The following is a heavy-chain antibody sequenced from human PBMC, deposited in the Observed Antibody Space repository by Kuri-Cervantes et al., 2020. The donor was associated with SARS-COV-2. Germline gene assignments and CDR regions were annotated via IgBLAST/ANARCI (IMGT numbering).Heavy chain of an antibody. CDR3: ARDLRLGKSLDY. V-gene: IGHV3-30*03. D-gene: IGHD7-27*01. CDR1: GFTFSSYG. CDR2: ISYDGSNK. J-gene: IGHJ4*02. Sequence: LSLTCAASGFTFSSYGMHWVRQAPVKGLEWVAVISYDGSNKYYADSVKGRFTISRDNAKNSLYLQMSSLRAENTAVYYCARDLRLGKSLDYWGQGTLVTVSS.